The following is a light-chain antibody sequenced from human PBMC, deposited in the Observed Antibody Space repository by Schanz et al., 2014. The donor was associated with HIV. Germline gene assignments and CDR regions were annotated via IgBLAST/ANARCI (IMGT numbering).Light chain of an antibody. Sequence: QSVLTQPPSVSGAPGQRVAISCSGSGSNIGAGYDVHWYRHLPGTAPKLLIYGNNNRPSGVPDRFSGSKSGTSASLTISGLQAEDEADYYCASYTDSATVVFGTATKLTVL. CDR2: GNN. CDR1: GSNIGAGYD. J-gene: IGLJ1*01. V-gene: IGLV1-40*01. CDR3: ASYTDSATVV.